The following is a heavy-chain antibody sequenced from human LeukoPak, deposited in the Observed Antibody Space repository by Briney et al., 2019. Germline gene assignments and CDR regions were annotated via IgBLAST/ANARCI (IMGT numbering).Heavy chain of an antibody. CDR1: GFTFSSYG. V-gene: IGHV3-30*12. CDR2: ISYDGSKK. J-gene: IGHJ4*02. Sequence: GGSLRLSCAASGFTFSSYGMHWVRQGPGKGLEWVAFISYDGSKKYYADSVKGRLTISRDNSKNTLYLQMNSLRAEDTAVYYCARHKGYSTAWYAIDYWGQGTLVTVSS. D-gene: IGHD6-19*01. CDR3: ARHKGYSTAWYAIDY.